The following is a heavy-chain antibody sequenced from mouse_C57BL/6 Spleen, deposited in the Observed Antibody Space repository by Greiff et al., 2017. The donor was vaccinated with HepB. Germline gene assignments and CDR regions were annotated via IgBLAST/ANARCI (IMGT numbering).Heavy chain of an antibody. CDR3: AMGDYYGSSYLFAY. V-gene: IGHV1-74*01. CDR2: IHPSDSDT. Sequence: QVQLKQPGAELVKPGASVKVSCKASGYTFTSYWMHWVKQRPGQGLEWIGRIHPSDSDTNYNQKFKGKATLTVDKSSSTAYMQLSSLTSEDSAVYYCAMGDYYGSSYLFAYWGQGTLVTVSA. CDR1: GYTFTSYW. D-gene: IGHD1-1*01. J-gene: IGHJ3*01.